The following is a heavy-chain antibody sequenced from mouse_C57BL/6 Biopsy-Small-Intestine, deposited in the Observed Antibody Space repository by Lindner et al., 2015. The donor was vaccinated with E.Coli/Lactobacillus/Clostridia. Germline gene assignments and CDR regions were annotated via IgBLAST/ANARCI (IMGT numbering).Heavy chain of an antibody. Sequence: VQLQESGAEVMKPGASVKLSCKAIGYTFSGSWIEWVKQRPGHGLEWIGEILPGSGSTNYNEKFKDKATFTADTSSNTAYMQLSSLTTEDSAIYYCARGDYGSSSYYYAMDYWGQGTSVTVSS. CDR1: GYTFSGSW. CDR3: ARGDYGSSSYYYAMDY. D-gene: IGHD1-1*01. CDR2: ILPGSGST. J-gene: IGHJ4*01. V-gene: IGHV1-9*01.